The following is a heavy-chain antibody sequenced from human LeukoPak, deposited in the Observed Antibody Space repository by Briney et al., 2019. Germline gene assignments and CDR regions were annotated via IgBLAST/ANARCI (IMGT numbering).Heavy chain of an antibody. Sequence: PGRSLRLSCAASGFTFSSYGMHWVRQAPGKGLEWVAVISYDGSNKYYADSVKGRFTISRDNSKNTLYLQMNSLRAEDTAVYYCEKYWETAAGTNTNYVRDVGGKGPTVPSSS. CDR2: ISYDGSNK. CDR1: GFTFSSYG. V-gene: IGHV3-30*18. CDR3: EKYWETAAGTNTNYVRDV. D-gene: IGHD6-13*01. J-gene: IGHJ6*04.